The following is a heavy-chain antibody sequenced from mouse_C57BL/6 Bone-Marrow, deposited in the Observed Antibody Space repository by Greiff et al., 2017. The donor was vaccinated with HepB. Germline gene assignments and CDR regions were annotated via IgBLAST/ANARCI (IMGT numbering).Heavy chain of an antibody. V-gene: IGHV1-58*01. CDR1: GYTFTSYG. J-gene: IGHJ2*01. CDR2: LYIGNGYT. D-gene: IGHD1-1*01. CDR3: ARSRDYYGSYYFDY. Sequence: EVKLVESGAELVRPGSSVKMSCKTSGYTFTSYGINWVKQRPGQGLEWIGYLYIGNGYTEYNEKFKGKATLTSDTSSSTAYMQLSSLTSEDSAIYFCARSRDYYGSYYFDYWGQGTTLTVSS.